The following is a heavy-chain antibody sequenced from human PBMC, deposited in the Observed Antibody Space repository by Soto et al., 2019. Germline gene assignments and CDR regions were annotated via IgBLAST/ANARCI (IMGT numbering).Heavy chain of an antibody. Sequence: PGGSLRLSCAASGFTFSDHYMDWVRQAPGEGLEWVGRIRVKANSYTTEYAASVKGRFSISRDDSKNSLYLQMDSLKTEDTAVYYCDRTISDRSGHYNFDYWGQGTLVTVYS. J-gene: IGHJ4*02. V-gene: IGHV3-72*01. CDR2: IRVKANSYTT. D-gene: IGHD3-22*01. CDR3: DRTISDRSGHYNFDY. CDR1: GFTFSDHY.